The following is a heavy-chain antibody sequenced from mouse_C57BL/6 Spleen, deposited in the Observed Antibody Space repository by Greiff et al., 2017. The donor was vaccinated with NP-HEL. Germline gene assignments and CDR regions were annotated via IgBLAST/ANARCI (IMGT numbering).Heavy chain of an antibody. CDR1: GYTFTSYW. CDR2: IYPGSGST. CDR3: SIYYYGSYYFDY. J-gene: IGHJ2*01. D-gene: IGHD1-1*01. Sequence: QVQLQQPGAELVKPGASVKMSCKASGYTFTSYWITWVKQRPGQGLEWIGDIYPGSGSTNYNEKFKSKATLTVDTSSSTAYMQLSSLTSEDSAVYYCSIYYYGSYYFDYWGQGTTLTVSS. V-gene: IGHV1-55*01.